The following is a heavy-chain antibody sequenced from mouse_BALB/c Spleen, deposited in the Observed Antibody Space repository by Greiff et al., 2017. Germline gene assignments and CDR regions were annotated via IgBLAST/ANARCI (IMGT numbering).Heavy chain of an antibody. V-gene: IGHV8-8*01. CDR1: LFSLSTSGMG. CDR2: IWLDDDK. Sequence: QVPLKVSCPGILKPSRTLLLTCSFSLFSLSTSGMGVGLIRQSAGKGLEWLAHIWLDDDKYYNPALKSQLTISKDTSRNQVFLKITSVDTADTATYYRALTYYRYRSAMDYWGQGTSVTVSS. J-gene: IGHJ4*01. CDR3: ALTYYRYRSAMDY. D-gene: IGHD2-14*01.